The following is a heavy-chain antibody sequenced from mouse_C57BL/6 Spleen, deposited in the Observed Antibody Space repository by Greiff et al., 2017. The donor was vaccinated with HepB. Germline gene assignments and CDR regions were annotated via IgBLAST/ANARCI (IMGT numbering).Heavy chain of an antibody. D-gene: IGHD1-1*01. V-gene: IGHV5-17*01. CDR1: GFTFSDYG. CDR3: ARGVVATTDV. J-gene: IGHJ1*03. CDR2: ISSGSSTI. Sequence: EVQLVESGGGLVKPGGSLKLSCAASGFTFSDYGMHWVRQAPEKGLEWVAYISSGSSTIYYADPVKGRFTISRDNAKNTLFLQMTSLRSEDTAMYYCARGVVATTDVWGTGTTVTVSS.